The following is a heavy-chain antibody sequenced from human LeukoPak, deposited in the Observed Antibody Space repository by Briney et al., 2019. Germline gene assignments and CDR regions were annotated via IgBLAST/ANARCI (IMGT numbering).Heavy chain of an antibody. J-gene: IGHJ1*01. D-gene: IGHD3-22*01. CDR2: ISAYNGNT. CDR3: ARDRYDSSTEYFQH. Sequence: ASAKVSCKASGYTFTSYGISWVRQAPGQGLEWMVWISAYNGNTNYAQKLQGRVTMTTDTSTSTAYMELRSLRSDDTAVYYCARDRYDSSTEYFQHWGQGTLVTVSS. V-gene: IGHV1-18*01. CDR1: GYTFTSYG.